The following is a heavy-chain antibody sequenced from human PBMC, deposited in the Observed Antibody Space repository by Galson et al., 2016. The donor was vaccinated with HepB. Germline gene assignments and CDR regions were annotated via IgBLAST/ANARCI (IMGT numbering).Heavy chain of an antibody. CDR3: ARDPLGYSYALVRYFDY. D-gene: IGHD5-18*01. CDR2: IGSSPGTV. J-gene: IGHJ4*02. Sequence: SLRLSCAASRFTFTSYSMNWVRQVPGKGLEWVAYIGSSPGTVYYADSVKGRFTISRDNAKNSLYLQMNSLRDEDTAVYYCARDPLGYSYALVRYFDYWGQGTLVTVSS. CDR1: RFTFTSYS. V-gene: IGHV3-48*02.